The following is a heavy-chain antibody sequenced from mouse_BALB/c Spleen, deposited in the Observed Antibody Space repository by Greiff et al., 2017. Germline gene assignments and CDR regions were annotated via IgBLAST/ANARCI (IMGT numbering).Heavy chain of an antibody. CDR1: GFNIKDTY. V-gene: IGHV14-3*02. CDR2: IDPANGNT. D-gene: IGHD2-1*01. Sequence: EVHLVESGAELVKPGASVKLSCTASGFNIKDTYMHWVKQRPEQGLEWIGRIDPANGNTKYDPKFQGKATITADTSSNTAYLQLSSLTSEDTAVYYCATYLPYGNYEEYYAMDYWGQGTSVTVSS. J-gene: IGHJ4*01. CDR3: ATYLPYGNYEEYYAMDY.